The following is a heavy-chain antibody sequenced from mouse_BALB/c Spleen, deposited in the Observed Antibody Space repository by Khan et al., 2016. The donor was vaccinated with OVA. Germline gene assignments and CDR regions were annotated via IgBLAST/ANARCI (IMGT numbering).Heavy chain of an antibody. CDR3: TRAYYRYDGYYAMDY. J-gene: IGHJ4*01. D-gene: IGHD2-14*01. CDR1: GFSLSRYN. V-gene: IGHV2-6-4*01. Sequence: QVQLQQSGPGLVAPSQSLSITCTVSGFSLSRYNVHWVRQPPGKGLEWLGMIWGGGGTDYTSALKSRLSISKDDSKRQVFLKMNSLQTDDTAMYYCTRAYYRYDGYYAMDYGGQGTSVTVSS. CDR2: IWGGGGT.